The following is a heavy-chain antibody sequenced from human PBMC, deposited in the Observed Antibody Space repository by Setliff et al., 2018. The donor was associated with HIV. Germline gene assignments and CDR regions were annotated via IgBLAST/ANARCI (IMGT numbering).Heavy chain of an antibody. J-gene: IGHJ4*02. Sequence: PGESLKISCKGSGYSFTSYWIGWVRQTPGKGLEWMGIIHPGDSDTRYSPSFQGQVTISADKSISTAYLQWNSLKASDTAIYYCARHPIHTYGYGAFDFWGRGTLVTVSS. V-gene: IGHV5-51*01. CDR1: GYSFTSYW. CDR2: IHPGDSDT. D-gene: IGHD5-18*01. CDR3: ARHPIHTYGYGAFDF.